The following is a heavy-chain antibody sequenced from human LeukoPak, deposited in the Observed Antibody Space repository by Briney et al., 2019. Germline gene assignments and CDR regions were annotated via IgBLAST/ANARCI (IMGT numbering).Heavy chain of an antibody. J-gene: IGHJ6*02. CDR2: TYSGGST. CDR1: GFTVSSNY. D-gene: IGHD1-26*01. CDR3: ARLGGSYDYYYYYGMDV. V-gene: IGHV3-53*01. Sequence: GGSLRLSCAASGFTVSSNYMSWVRQAPGKGLEWVSVTYSGGSTYYADSVKGRFTISRDNSKNTLYLQMNSLRAEDTAVYYCARLGGSYDYYYYYGMDVWGQGTTVTVSS.